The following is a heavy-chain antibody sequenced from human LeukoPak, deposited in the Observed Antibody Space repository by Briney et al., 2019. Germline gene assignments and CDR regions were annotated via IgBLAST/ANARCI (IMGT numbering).Heavy chain of an antibody. D-gene: IGHD3-9*01. J-gene: IGHJ6*02. CDR2: IYYSGST. CDR1: GGSIRSYY. Sequence: SETLSLTCTVSGGSIRSYYWNWIRQPPGKGLEWIGCIYYSGSTNYNPSLKSRVTISLDTSKNQFSLKLSSVTAADTAVYYCARENKDILTGYSYGMDVWGQGTTVTVSS. V-gene: IGHV4-59*01. CDR3: ARENKDILTGYSYGMDV.